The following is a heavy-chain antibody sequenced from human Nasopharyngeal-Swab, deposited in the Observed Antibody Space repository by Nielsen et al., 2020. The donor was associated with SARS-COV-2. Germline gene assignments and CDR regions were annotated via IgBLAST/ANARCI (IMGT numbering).Heavy chain of an antibody. CDR2: IYPGDSDT. D-gene: IGHD2-2*02. CDR3: ARLLVPAAIRPLYYFDY. CDR1: GYSFTSYW. J-gene: IGHJ4*02. Sequence: GESLKISCKGSGYSFTSYWIGWVRQMPGKGLEWMGIIYPGDSDTRYSPSFQGQVTISAGKSISTACLQWSSLKASDTAMYYCARLLVPAAIRPLYYFDYWGQGTLVTVSS. V-gene: IGHV5-51*01.